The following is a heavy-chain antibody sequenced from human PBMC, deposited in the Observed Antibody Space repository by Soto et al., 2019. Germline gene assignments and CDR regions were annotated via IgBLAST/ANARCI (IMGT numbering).Heavy chain of an antibody. J-gene: IGHJ4*02. CDR2: IYYSVST. CDR3: ARLRGYSGYGIDY. V-gene: IGHV4-59*01. D-gene: IGHD5-12*01. Sequence: SETLSLTSTVSGGSISSYYCTWIRQPPGQGLEWIGYIYYSVSTNYNPSLKSRVTISVDTAKNQFSLKLSSVTAADPAVYYCARLRGYSGYGIDYWGQGTLVTVSS. CDR1: GGSISSYY.